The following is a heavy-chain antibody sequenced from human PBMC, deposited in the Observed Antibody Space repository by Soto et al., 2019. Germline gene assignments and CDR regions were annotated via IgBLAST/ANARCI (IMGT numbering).Heavy chain of an antibody. J-gene: IGHJ4*02. CDR1: GGSISSGGYY. D-gene: IGHD2-2*02. CDR3: ARGFNNRYTYSVVDY. Sequence: QVQLQESGPGLVKPSQTLSLTCTVSGGSISSGGYYWSWIRQHPGKGLEWIGYIYYSGSTYYNPSLKSRVTISVDTSKNQFSLKLSSVTAADTAVYYCARGFNNRYTYSVVDYWGQGTLVTVSS. V-gene: IGHV4-31*03. CDR2: IYYSGST.